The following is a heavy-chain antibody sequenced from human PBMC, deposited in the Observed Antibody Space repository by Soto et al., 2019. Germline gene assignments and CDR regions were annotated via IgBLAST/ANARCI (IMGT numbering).Heavy chain of an antibody. D-gene: IGHD3-10*01. CDR1: GYTFTSYD. Sequence: QVQLVQSGAEVKKPGASVKVSCKASGYTFTSYDINCVRQATGKGLEWMGWMNPNSGNTGYAQKFQGRVTMTRNTSICTAYMELSSLRSEDTAVYYCARGYYGSGCYYYYGMDVWGQGTTVTVAS. V-gene: IGHV1-8*01. J-gene: IGHJ6*02. CDR2: MNPNSGNT. CDR3: ARGYYGSGCYYYYGMDV.